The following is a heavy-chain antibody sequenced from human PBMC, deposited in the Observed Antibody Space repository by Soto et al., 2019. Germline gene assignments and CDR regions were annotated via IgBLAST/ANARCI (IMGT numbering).Heavy chain of an antibody. J-gene: IGHJ6*02. CDR2: IIPIFDTT. Sequence: QVQLVQSGAELKKPGSSVKVSCKASGGTFSSYPISWVRQAPGQGPEWMGTIIPIFDTTTYAQRFQYRVTITANESTGTAYMELSSLRSEDTAAYYCARDAFNPRSQVADDIYYYGMDVWGQGTTVTVSS. CDR1: GGTFSSYP. V-gene: IGHV1-69*18. CDR3: ARDAFNPRSQVADDIYYYGMDV. D-gene: IGHD2-15*01.